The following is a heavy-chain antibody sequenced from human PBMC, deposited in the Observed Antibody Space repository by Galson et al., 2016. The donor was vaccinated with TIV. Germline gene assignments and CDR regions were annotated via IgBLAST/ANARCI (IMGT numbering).Heavy chain of an antibody. J-gene: IGHJ4*02. Sequence: SVKVSCKASGDIFSSYAITWVRQAPGQGLEWMGGVIPIFGTSNYAQKFQGRVTIAADDSTGTAYMELSGLRSEDTAVYYCVKDSLLYYGSSGHYSHWGQGTLVTVSS. V-gene: IGHV1-69*13. D-gene: IGHD3-22*01. CDR3: VKDSLLYYGSSGHYSH. CDR2: VIPIFGTS. CDR1: GDIFSSYA.